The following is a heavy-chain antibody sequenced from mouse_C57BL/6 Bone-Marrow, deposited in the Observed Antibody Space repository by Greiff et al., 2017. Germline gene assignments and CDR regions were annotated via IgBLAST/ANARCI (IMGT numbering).Heavy chain of an antibody. CDR2: IDPSDSYT. V-gene: IGHV1-69*01. CDR3: AKEVYYGSSYDWYFDV. J-gene: IGHJ1*03. D-gene: IGHD1-1*01. CDR1: GYTFTSYW. Sequence: QVQLQQPGAELVMPGASVKLSCKASGYTFTSYWMHWVKQRPGQGLEWIGEIDPSDSYTNYNQKFKGKSTVTVDKSSSTAYMQLSSLTSEDSAVYYCAKEVYYGSSYDWYFDVWGTGTTVTVSS.